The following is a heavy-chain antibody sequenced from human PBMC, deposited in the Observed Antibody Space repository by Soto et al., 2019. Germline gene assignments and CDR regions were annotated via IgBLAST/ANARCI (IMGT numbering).Heavy chain of an antibody. D-gene: IGHD3-3*01. V-gene: IGHV1-3*01. CDR1: GYTFTSYA. J-gene: IGHJ6*02. CDR3: VRTNYYDFWSGFPTYYGMDV. CDR2: INAGNGNT. Sequence: EASVKVSCKASGYTFTSYAMRWVRQAPGQRLEWMGWINAGNGNTKYSQKFQGRVTITRDTSASTAYMELSSLRSEDTAVYYCVRTNYYDFWSGFPTYYGMDVWGQGTTVTVSS.